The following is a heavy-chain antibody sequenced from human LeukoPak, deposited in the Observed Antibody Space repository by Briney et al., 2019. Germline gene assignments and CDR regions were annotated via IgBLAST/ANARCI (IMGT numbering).Heavy chain of an antibody. Sequence: SETLSLTCAVSGGSFSYYYWNWLRQPPGKGLEGMGEINHIGITNYNPSLKSRFTISVDTSKNQFSLKLSSVTAADTAVYYCERARCSGDSCYTGYYWGQGTLVTVSS. J-gene: IGHJ4*02. V-gene: IGHV4-34*01. D-gene: IGHD2-15*01. CDR1: GGSFSYYY. CDR3: ERARCSGDSCYTGYY. CDR2: INHIGIT.